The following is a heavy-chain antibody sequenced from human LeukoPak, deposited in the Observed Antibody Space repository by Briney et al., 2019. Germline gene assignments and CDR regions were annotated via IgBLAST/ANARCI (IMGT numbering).Heavy chain of an antibody. V-gene: IGHV3-21*01. CDR1: GFTFSSYS. J-gene: IGHJ6*03. D-gene: IGHD6-13*01. Sequence: GGSLRLSCAPSGFTFSSYSMNWVRQAPGKGLEWVSSISSSSSYIYYADSVKGRFTISRDNAKNSLYLQMNSLRAEDTAVYYCARDGRAAAGTDYYYYMDVWGKGTAVTVSS. CDR2: ISSSSSYI. CDR3: ARDGRAAAGTDYYYYMDV.